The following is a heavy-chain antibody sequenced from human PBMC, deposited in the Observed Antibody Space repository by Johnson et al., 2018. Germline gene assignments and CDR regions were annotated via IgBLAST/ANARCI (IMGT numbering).Heavy chain of an antibody. CDR3: AREGGREYYDMDV. V-gene: IGHV1-69*01. CDR1: GGTFSSYA. D-gene: IGHD1-26*01. J-gene: IGHJ6*02. CDR2: IIPIFGTA. Sequence: VQLVESGAEVKKPGSSVKVSCKASGGTFSSYAISWVRQAPGQGLEWMGGIIPIFGTANYAQKFQGRVTITVDESTSTAYMELSSLRADDTAVYYCAREGGREYYDMDVWGQGTTVTVSS.